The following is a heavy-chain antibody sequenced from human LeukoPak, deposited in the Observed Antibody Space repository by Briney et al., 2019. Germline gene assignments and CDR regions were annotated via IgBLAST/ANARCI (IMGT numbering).Heavy chain of an antibody. CDR3: PSTTSGYWDY. D-gene: IGHD3-22*01. Sequence: PSETLSLTCTVSGGSISSRSYYWGWIRQPPGNGLEWIGSIHYSGSTYYNPSLKSRVTVSADTPKNQFSLKLSSVTAADTAVYYCPSTTSGYWDYWGQGTLVTVSS. CDR1: GGSISSRSYY. CDR2: IHYSGST. J-gene: IGHJ4*02. V-gene: IGHV4-39*01.